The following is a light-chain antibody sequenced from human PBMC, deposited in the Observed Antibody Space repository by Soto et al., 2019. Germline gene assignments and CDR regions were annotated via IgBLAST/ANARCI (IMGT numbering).Light chain of an antibody. CDR3: ETWDGSLGAGV. V-gene: IGLV1-51*01. CDR2: DND. CDR1: SSSIGDNF. J-gene: IGLJ3*02. Sequence: QSVLTQPPSVSAAPGQTVAISCSGSSSSIGDNFVSWYQQLPGTAPKLLIYDNDKRPSGIPDRFSGSKSGTSATLAITGLQTGDAADYYCETWDGSLGAGVFGGGTKLTVL.